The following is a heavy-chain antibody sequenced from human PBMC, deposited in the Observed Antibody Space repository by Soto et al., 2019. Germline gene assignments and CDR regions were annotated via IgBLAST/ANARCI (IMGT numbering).Heavy chain of an antibody. J-gene: IGHJ6*02. CDR2: IIPLFRTP. CDR1: GGTFISSA. CDR3: ARDNDRLQLGGNYYYVLDV. D-gene: IGHD4-4*01. V-gene: IGHV1-69*12. Sequence: QVQLVQSGAEMKEPGSSVKVSCKTSGGTFISSAISWLRQAPGQGLEWMGGIIPLFRTPDYAQKFQGRVTIAAAETTSTAYMELSSLRSEDTAVYYCARDNDRLQLGGNYYYVLDVWGQGTTITVSS.